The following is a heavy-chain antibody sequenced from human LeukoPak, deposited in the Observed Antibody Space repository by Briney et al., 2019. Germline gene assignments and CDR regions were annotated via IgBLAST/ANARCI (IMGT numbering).Heavy chain of an antibody. Sequence: SDTLSLTCVVSGYSISRSKWWGWIRQPPGKGLEWIGYIYYSGSTYYNPSLKTRVTMSVDTSKNQFSLKLTSVTAVDTAIYYCARTRDSDMYYFDSWGQGTLVTVP. V-gene: IGHV4-28*01. J-gene: IGHJ4*02. CDR3: ARTRDSDMYYFDS. CDR1: GYSISRSKW. CDR2: IYYSGST. D-gene: IGHD5-24*01.